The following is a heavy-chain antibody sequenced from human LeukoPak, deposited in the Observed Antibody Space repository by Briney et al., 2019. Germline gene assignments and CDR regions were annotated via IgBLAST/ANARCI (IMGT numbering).Heavy chain of an antibody. CDR1: GFTFSSYA. Sequence: GGSLRLSCVASGFTFSSYAMTWVRQAPGKGLEWLSSVSGSGGSTYYADSVKGRFTISRDNSKNTLYLQMNSLRAEDTAVYYCAAGYSGYDYLGGQGTLVTVSS. J-gene: IGHJ4*02. V-gene: IGHV3-23*01. D-gene: IGHD5-12*01. CDR3: AAGYSGYDYL. CDR2: VSGSGGST.